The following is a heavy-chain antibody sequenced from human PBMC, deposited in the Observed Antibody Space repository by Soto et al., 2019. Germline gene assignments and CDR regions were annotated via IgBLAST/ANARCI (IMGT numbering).Heavy chain of an antibody. Sequence: QITLKESGPTLVKPTQTLTLTCTFSGFSLTTRGVGVGWIRQPPGKALECLALIYWDDDKRHSPSLQSSLSITKHTPKTQVPLTMTNVDPVDTATYYCAHIPNYYQYDWFDPWGQGTLVSVSS. CDR1: GFSLTTRGVG. V-gene: IGHV2-5*02. CDR2: IYWDDDK. D-gene: IGHD3-16*01. J-gene: IGHJ5*02. CDR3: AHIPNYYQYDWFDP.